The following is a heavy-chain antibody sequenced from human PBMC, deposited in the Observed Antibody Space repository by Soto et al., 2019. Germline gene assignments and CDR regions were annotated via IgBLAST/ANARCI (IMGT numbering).Heavy chain of an antibody. CDR3: ARGLRTTVTTIWVYYYGMDV. V-gene: IGHV4-34*01. CDR2: INHSGST. CDR1: GGSFSGYY. J-gene: IGHJ6*02. D-gene: IGHD4-4*01. Sequence: SETLSLTCAAYGGSFSGYYWSWIRQPPGKGLEWIGEINHSGSTNYSPSLKSRVTISVDTSKNQFSLKLSSVTAADTAVYYCARGLRTTVTTIWVYYYGMDVWGQGTTVTVSS.